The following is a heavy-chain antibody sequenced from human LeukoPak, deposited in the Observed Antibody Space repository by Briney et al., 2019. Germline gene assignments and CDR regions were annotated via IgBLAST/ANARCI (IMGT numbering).Heavy chain of an antibody. CDR3: ARVVPSFGIGI. V-gene: IGHV4-59*02. Sequence: SETPSLTCTVSGVSVSSYYWSWIRQPPGQGLEWIGYIYYSGSTNYNPSLKSRVTISVDTSKNLFSLKLSSLTAADTAVYYCARVVPSFGIGIWGQGTMVTVSS. CDR1: GVSVSSYY. CDR2: IYYSGST. J-gene: IGHJ3*02. D-gene: IGHD3-10*01.